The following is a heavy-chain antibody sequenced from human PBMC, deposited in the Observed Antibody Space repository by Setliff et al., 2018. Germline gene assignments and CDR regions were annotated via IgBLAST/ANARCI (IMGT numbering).Heavy chain of an antibody. V-gene: IGHV4-30-4*08. J-gene: IGHJ3*01. D-gene: IGHD1-26*01. CDR2: IYHSGSA. Sequence: NPSETLSLTCTVSGDSISSGDYFWSWIRQPPGKGLEWIVYIYHSGSAYYNPSLKSRVTMSVDTSKNQFSLHLTSVTAADTAVYYCAREVGTSTSSDAFDVWGQGMMVTVSS. CDR3: AREVGTSTSSDAFDV. CDR1: GDSISSGDYF.